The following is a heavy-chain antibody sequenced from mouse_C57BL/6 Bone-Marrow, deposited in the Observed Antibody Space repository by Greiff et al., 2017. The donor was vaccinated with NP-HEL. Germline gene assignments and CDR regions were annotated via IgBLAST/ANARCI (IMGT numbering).Heavy chain of an antibody. Sequence: EVKLVESGGGLVQPKGSLKLSCAASGFSFNTYAMNWVRQAPGKGLEWVARIRSKSNNYATYYADSVKDRFTISRDDSESMLYLQMNNLKTEDTAMYYCVRHLGSYYAMDYWGQGTSVTVSS. CDR2: IRSKSNNYAT. V-gene: IGHV10-1*01. J-gene: IGHJ4*01. CDR3: VRHLGSYYAMDY. D-gene: IGHD4-1*01. CDR1: GFSFNTYA.